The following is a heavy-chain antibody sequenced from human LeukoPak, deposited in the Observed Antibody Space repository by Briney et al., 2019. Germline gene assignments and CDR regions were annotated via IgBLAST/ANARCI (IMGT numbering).Heavy chain of an antibody. V-gene: IGHV3-21*01. CDR2: ISSSSSYI. CDR3: ARVNITMVRGVIIDGYYFDY. D-gene: IGHD3-10*01. Sequence: PGGSLRLSCAASGFTFSSYSMNWVRQAPGKGLEWVSSISSSSSYIYYADSVKGRFTISRDNAKNSLYLQMNSLRAEDTAVYYCARVNITMVRGVIIDGYYFDYWGQGTLVTVSS. CDR1: GFTFSSYS. J-gene: IGHJ4*02.